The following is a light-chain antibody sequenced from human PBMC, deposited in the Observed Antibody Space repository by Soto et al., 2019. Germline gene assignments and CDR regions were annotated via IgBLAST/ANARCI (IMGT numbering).Light chain of an antibody. CDR3: QHAKSFPVT. V-gene: IGKV2-30*01. CDR2: RAS. CDR1: QSLVYSDGNSY. J-gene: IGKJ5*01. Sequence: DVVMTQSPLSLPVTLGQPASISCRSSQSLVYSDGNSYLSWFQQRPGQSPRRLIYRASNRDSGVPDRFSGSGSGTDFTLTITSLQSEDFATYYCQHAKSFPVTFGQGTRLEI.